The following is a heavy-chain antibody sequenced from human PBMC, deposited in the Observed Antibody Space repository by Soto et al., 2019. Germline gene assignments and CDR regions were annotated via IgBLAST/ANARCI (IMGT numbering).Heavy chain of an antibody. CDR2: ISYDGSNK. CDR3: ARDQGIGYCSSTGCSAGRIAVDGPNDY. D-gene: IGHD2-2*01. V-gene: IGHV3-30-3*01. Sequence: QVQLVESGGGVVQPGRSLRLSCAASGFTFSSYAMHWVRQAPGKGLEWVAVISYDGSNKYYADSVKGRFTISRDNSKNTLYLQMHSLRADDTAVYYCARDQGIGYCSSTGCSAGRIAVDGPNDYWGQGTLVTVSS. J-gene: IGHJ4*02. CDR1: GFTFSSYA.